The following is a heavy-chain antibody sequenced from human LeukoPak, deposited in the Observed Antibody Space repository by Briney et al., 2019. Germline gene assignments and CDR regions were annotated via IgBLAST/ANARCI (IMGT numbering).Heavy chain of an antibody. CDR3: ARPFTRGSYGY. J-gene: IGHJ4*02. Sequence: PSETLSLTCAVSGYSISSGYYWGWIRQPPGKGLEWIGSIYHSGSTYYNPSLKSRVTISVDTSKNQFSLNLSSVTAADTAVYFCARPFTRGSYGYWGQGTLVTVSS. D-gene: IGHD3-16*01. CDR2: IYHSGST. CDR1: GYSISSGYY. V-gene: IGHV4-38-2*01.